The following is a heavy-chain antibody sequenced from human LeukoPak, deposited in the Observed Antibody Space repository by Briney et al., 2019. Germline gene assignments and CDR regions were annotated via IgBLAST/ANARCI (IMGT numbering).Heavy chain of an antibody. J-gene: IGHJ4*02. D-gene: IGHD6-13*01. CDR2: ISGDGHTT. CDR3: ARDLYSSSCSH. Sequence: PGGSLRLSCAAYGFTFDDYAIHWVRHAPGRGLEWVSLISGDGHTTYYADSVKGRFTVSRDNSKDSLYLQMNGLRSESTALYYCARDLYSSSCSHWGQGTLVTVSS. CDR1: GFTFDDYA. V-gene: IGHV3-43*02.